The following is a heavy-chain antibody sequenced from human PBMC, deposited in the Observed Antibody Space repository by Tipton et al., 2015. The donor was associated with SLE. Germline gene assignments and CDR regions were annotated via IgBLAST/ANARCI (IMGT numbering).Heavy chain of an antibody. D-gene: IGHD1-26*01. V-gene: IGHV3-21*01. CDR2: ISSSSSYI. CDR3: AKDQAGSYHY. J-gene: IGHJ4*02. CDR1: GFTFSSYS. Sequence: SPRLSCAASGFTFSSYSMNWVRQAPGRGLEWVSSISSSSSYIYYADSVKGRFTISRDNAKNSLYLQMNSLRAEDTSVYYCAKDQAGSYHYWGQGALVTVSS.